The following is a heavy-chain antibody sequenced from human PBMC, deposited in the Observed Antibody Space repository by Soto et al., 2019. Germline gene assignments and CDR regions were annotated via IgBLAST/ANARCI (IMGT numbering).Heavy chain of an antibody. D-gene: IGHD4-17*01. CDR2: INHSGST. CDR1: GGSFSGYY. CDR3: ASSRTDGGLRWYPYYYYYGMDV. Sequence: PSETLSLTCAVYGGSFSGYYWSWIRQPPGKGLEWIGEINHSGSTNYNPSLNSRVTISVDTSKNQFSLKLSSVTAADTAVYYCASSRTDGGLRWYPYYYYYGMDVWGQGTTVTVSS. J-gene: IGHJ6*02. V-gene: IGHV4-34*01.